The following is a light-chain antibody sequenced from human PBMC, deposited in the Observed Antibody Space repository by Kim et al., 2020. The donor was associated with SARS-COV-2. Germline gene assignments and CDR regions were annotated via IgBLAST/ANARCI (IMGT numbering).Light chain of an antibody. CDR1: SSDVGDCNV. CDR3: NSHAGSNNVL. Sequence: GQSVTVSCTGTSSDVGDCNVVSWYQQHPGIAPRLMIYEVSKRHSGVPERFSGSKSGNTASLTVSGLQAEDEAGYYCNSHAGSNNVLFGGGTKLTIL. CDR2: EVS. J-gene: IGLJ2*01. V-gene: IGLV2-8*01.